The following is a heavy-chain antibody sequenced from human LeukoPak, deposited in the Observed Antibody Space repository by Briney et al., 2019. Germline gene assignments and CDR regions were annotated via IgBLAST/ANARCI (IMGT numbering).Heavy chain of an antibody. J-gene: IGHJ4*02. CDR1: GFTFSSYA. CDR2: ISYDGSNK. CDR3: ARGAWSGFGELSGY. D-gene: IGHD3-10*01. Sequence: GRSLRLSCAASGFTFSSYAMHWVRQAPGKGLEWVAVISYDGSNKYYADSVKGRFTISRDNSKNTLYLQMNSLRAEDTAVYYCARGAWSGFGELSGYWGQGTLVTVSS. V-gene: IGHV3-30-3*01.